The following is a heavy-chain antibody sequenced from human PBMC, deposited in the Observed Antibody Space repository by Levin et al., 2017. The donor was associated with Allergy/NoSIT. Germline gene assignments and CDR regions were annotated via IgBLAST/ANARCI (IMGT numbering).Heavy chain of an antibody. CDR2: ISYDGSNK. Sequence: GESLKISCAASGFTFSSYGMHWVRQAPGKRLEWVAVISYDGSNKYYADSVKGRFTISRDNSKNTLYLQMNSLRAEDTAVYYCAKVRAEYSSSWGLSYYYYGMDVWGQGTTVTVSS. CDR3: AKVRAEYSSSWGLSYYYYGMDV. V-gene: IGHV3-30*18. J-gene: IGHJ6*02. CDR1: GFTFSSYG. D-gene: IGHD6-13*01.